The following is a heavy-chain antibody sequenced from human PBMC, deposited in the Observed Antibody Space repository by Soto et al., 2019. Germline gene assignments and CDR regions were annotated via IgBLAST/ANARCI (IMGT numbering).Heavy chain of an antibody. CDR2: INAGNGNT. V-gene: IGHV1-3*01. CDR3: ARAPSWYYLDF. J-gene: IGHJ4*02. Sequence: ASVKFSCKASGYTFTSYALHWVRQAPGQKLECMVWINAGNGNTKYXXKFQGRVXXTRDTSASTAXMELSXLRSEDTAVLYWARAPSWYYLDFWDQTTLVTVS. D-gene: IGHD6-13*01. CDR1: GYTFTSYA.